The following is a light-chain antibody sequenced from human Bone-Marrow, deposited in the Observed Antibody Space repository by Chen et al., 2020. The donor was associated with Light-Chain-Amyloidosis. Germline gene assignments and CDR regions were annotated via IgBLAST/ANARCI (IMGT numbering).Light chain of an antibody. J-gene: IGLJ3*02. CDR2: DDR. CDR1: NIGSTS. V-gene: IGLV3-21*02. CDR3: QVWDRSSDRPV. Sequence: SYVLTQPSSVSVAPGQTATIACGGNNIGSTSVHWYQQTPGQAPLLVVYDDRDRPSGIPERLSGSNSGNAATLTISRVEAGDEADYYCQVWDRSSDRPVFGGGTQLTVL.